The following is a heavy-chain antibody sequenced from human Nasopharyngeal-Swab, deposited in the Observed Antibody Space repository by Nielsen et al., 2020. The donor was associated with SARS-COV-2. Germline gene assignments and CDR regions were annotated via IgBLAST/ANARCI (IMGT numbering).Heavy chain of an antibody. V-gene: IGHV3-74*01. CDR2: ISCDVSTT. Sequence: SGGTFTSSYWMHWVRQAPGEGLVWVSRISCDVSTTTYAESVKGRFTISRDNAKSTVYLQMNSLRAEDTAVYYCARGGSGTEMAHEFWGQGTLVTVSS. J-gene: IGHJ4*02. CDR3: ARGGSGTEMAHEF. CDR1: GGTFTSSYW. D-gene: IGHD3-10*01.